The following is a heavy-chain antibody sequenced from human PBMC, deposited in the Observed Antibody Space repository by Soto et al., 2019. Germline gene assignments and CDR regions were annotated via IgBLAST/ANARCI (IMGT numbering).Heavy chain of an antibody. CDR1: GFTFSSYG. V-gene: IGHV3-30*03. CDR2: ISYDGSNK. J-gene: IGHJ4*02. D-gene: IGHD3-22*01. CDR3: AIGSGYYYGYADY. Sequence: PGGSLRLSCAASGFTFSSYGMHWVRQAPGKGLEWVAVISYDGSNKYYADSVKGRFTISRDNSKNTLYLQMNSLRAEDTAVYYCAIGSGYYYGYADYWGQGTLVTVSS.